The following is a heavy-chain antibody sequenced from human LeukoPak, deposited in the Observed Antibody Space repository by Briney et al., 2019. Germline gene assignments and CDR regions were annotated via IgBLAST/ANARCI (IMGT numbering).Heavy chain of an antibody. CDR1: GFTFSSYG. Sequence: GGSLRLSCAASGFTFSSYGMHWVRQAPGKGLEWVAVISYDGSNKYYADSVKGRFTISRDNPKNTLYLQMNSLRAEDTAVYYCATTSDAFDIWGQGTMVTVSS. D-gene: IGHD2-2*01. V-gene: IGHV3-30*03. J-gene: IGHJ3*02. CDR2: ISYDGSNK. CDR3: ATTSDAFDI.